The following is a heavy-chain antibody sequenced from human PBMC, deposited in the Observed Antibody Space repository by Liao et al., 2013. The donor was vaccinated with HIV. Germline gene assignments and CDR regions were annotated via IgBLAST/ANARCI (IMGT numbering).Heavy chain of an antibody. CDR3: ARLNYDSAGYYYYYYMDV. V-gene: IGHV4-30-2*01. CDR1: GASITSGGYS. Sequence: QLRESGSGLVKPSQTLSLTCVVSGASITSGGYSWIWIRQPPGKGLEWIGYIYQSGNAFYNPSLKSRVTMSVDRSKSQFSLKLSSVTAADTAVYYCARLNYDSAGYYYYYYMDVWAKGLRSPSP. D-gene: IGHD3-22*01. CDR2: IYQSGNA. J-gene: IGHJ6*03.